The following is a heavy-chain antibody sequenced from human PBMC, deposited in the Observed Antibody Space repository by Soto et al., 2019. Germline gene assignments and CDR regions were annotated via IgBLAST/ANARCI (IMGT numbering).Heavy chain of an antibody. CDR1: GGSISSSSYY. V-gene: IGHV4-39*01. J-gene: IGHJ4*02. Sequence: PSETLSLTCTVSGGSISSSSYYWGWIRQPPGKGLEWIGSIYYSRSTYYNPSLKSRVTISVDTSKNQFSLKLSSVTAADTAVYYCARRVPYGYFDYWGQGTLVTVSS. D-gene: IGHD4-17*01. CDR3: ARRVPYGYFDY. CDR2: IYYSRST.